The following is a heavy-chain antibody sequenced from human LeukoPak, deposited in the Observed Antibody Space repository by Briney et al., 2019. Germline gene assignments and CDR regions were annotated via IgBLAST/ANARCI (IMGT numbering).Heavy chain of an antibody. CDR1: GFTFSSYG. V-gene: IGHV3-30*03. J-gene: IGHJ4*02. D-gene: IGHD6-13*01. CDR3: GAAAGDDY. Sequence: GGSLRLSCAASGFTFSSYGMHWVRQAPGKGLEWVAVISYDGSNKYYADSVKGRFTISRDNSKNTLYLQMNSLRAEDTAVYYCGAAAGDDYWGQGTLVTVSS. CDR2: ISYDGSNK.